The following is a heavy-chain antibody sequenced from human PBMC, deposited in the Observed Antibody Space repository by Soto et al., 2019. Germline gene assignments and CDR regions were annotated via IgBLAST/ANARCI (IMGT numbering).Heavy chain of an antibody. CDR1: GFTFSSYS. CDR3: ARHVSGYNSMDV. Sequence: GGSLRLSCAASGFTFSSYSMDWVRQAPGKGLEWVSVITSSSGYICYADSVKGRFTISRDNAKNSLFLQMNSLRAEDTAVYYCARHVSGYNSMDVWGKGTTVTVSS. CDR2: ITSSSGYI. J-gene: IGHJ6*03. D-gene: IGHD3-10*02. V-gene: IGHV3-21*01.